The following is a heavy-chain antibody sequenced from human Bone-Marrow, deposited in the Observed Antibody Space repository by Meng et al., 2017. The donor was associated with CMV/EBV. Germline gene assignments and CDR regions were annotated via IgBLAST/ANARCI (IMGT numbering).Heavy chain of an antibody. CDR1: GFTFSSYG. D-gene: IGHD2-2*01. V-gene: IGHV3-33*01. J-gene: IGHJ4*02. CDR2: IWYDGSNK. Sequence: GESLKISCAASGFTFSSYGMHWVRQAPGKGLEWVAVIWYDGSNKYYADSVKGRFTISRDNAKNSLYLQMNSLRAEDTAVYYCARGLSPGYCSSTSCPIDYWGQGTLVTGYS. CDR3: ARGLSPGYCSSTSCPIDY.